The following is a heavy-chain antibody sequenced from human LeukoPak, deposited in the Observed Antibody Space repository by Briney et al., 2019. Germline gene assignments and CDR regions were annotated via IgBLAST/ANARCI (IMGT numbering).Heavy chain of an antibody. D-gene: IGHD5-18*01. CDR3: ARDRWGYSYGGD. CDR1: GFTFSTYW. CDR2: INQDGSKK. J-gene: IGHJ4*02. V-gene: IGHV3-7*01. Sequence: GGSLRLSCEASGFTFSTYWMIWVRQAPGKGLEWVANINQDGSKKYYVDSIKGRFTISRDNAKNSLYLQMISLRAEDTALYYCARDRWGYSYGGDWGQGTLVTVSS.